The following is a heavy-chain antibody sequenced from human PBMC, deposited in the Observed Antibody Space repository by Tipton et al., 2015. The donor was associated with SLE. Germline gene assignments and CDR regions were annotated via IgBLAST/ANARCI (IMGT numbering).Heavy chain of an antibody. CDR3: ARRPMGLAAFDI. CDR1: GDSFSSVYH. J-gene: IGHJ3*02. Sequence: LRLSCSVSGDSFSSVYHWGWIRQPPGKGLEWIGSMSHSGGSYYNPSLRSRVSISVDRSKNQFSLKLTSVTAADTAVYYCARRPMGLAAFDIWGQGTVVTVSS. CDR2: MSHSGGS. V-gene: IGHV4-38-2*01. D-gene: IGHD3-16*01.